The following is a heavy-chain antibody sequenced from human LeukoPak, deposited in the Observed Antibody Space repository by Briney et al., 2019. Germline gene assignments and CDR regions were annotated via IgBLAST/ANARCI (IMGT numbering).Heavy chain of an antibody. V-gene: IGHV4-59*08. CDR3: ARWVGSSWPSDI. D-gene: IGHD6-13*01. CDR1: GGSISSYY. Sequence: SETLSLTCTVSGGSISSYYWSWIRQPPGKGLEWIGYIYYSGSTNYNPSLKSRVAISVDTSKNQFSLKLSSVTAADTAVYYCARWVGSSWPSDIWGQGTMVTVSS. CDR2: IYYSGST. J-gene: IGHJ3*02.